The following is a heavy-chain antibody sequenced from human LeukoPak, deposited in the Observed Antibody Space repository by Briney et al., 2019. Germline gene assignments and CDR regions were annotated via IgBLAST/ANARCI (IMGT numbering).Heavy chain of an antibody. CDR2: IYYSGNT. Sequence: SETLSLTSTVSAVSISSSNSYWRSIRQPPGKGLEWIASIYYSGNTYYNASLKSQVSISIDTSRNQCSLKLTSVTAADPAVYYCAKSNGDGLVDIWGQGRMATVSS. CDR3: AKSNGDGLVDI. J-gene: IGHJ3*02. CDR1: AVSISSSNSY. V-gene: IGHV4-39*01. D-gene: IGHD2-21*01.